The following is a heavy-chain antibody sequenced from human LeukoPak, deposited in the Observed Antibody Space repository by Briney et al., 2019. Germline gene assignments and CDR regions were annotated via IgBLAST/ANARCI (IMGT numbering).Heavy chain of an antibody. J-gene: IGHJ5*02. CDR1: GGSISSSSYY. CDR2: IYYSGST. Sequence: PSETLSLTCTVSGGSISSSSYYWGWIHQPPGKGLEWIGSIYYSGSTYYNPSLKSRVIISVDTSKNQFSLKLSSVTAADTAVYYCARESCSSTSCSNWFDPWGQGTLVTVSS. V-gene: IGHV4-39*02. CDR3: ARESCSSTSCSNWFDP. D-gene: IGHD2-2*01.